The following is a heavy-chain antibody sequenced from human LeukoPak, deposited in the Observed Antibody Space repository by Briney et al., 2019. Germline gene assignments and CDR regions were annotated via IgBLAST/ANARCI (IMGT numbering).Heavy chain of an antibody. D-gene: IGHD6-19*01. V-gene: IGHV3-21*01. J-gene: IGHJ4*02. Sequence: GGSLRLSCAASGFTFSSYSLNWVRQAPGKGLEWVSSISSSSSYIYYADSVKGRFTISRDNSKNTLYLQMNSLRAEDTAVYYCAKEEVAGTDYWGQGTLVTVSS. CDR2: ISSSSSYI. CDR1: GFTFSSYS. CDR3: AKEEVAGTDY.